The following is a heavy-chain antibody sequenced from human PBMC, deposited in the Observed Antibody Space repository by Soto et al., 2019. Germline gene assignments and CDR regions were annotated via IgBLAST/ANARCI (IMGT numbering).Heavy chain of an antibody. CDR3: TSSEAVPNTTYYYCYIDV. CDR1: GYTFTDYY. Sequence: QVQLVQSGAEVKKPGASVRISCKASGYTFTDYYLHWVRQAPGQGLEWMGIMNPSGGVTSYAQKLQGRVAVTCDPSTSIFYMQLSSLRSDDTAVYYFTSSEAVPNTTYYYCYIDVWRKGTTVTVSS. V-gene: IGHV1-46*03. J-gene: IGHJ6*03. CDR2: MNPSGGVT. D-gene: IGHD2-2*01.